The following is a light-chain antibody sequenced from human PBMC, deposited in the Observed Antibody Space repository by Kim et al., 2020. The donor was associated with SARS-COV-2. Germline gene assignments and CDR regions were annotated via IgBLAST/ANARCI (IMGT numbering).Light chain of an antibody. V-gene: IGKV3-20*01. CDR3: QQYGSSPVT. J-gene: IGKJ2*01. CDR2: GAS. Sequence: EIVLTQSPGTLSLSPGERATLSCRASQSVSSSYLAWYQQKPGQTPRLLIYGASSRATGIPDRFSGSGSGTDFTLTISRLEPEDFAVYYCQQYGSSPVTFGQGTKLEI. CDR1: QSVSSSY.